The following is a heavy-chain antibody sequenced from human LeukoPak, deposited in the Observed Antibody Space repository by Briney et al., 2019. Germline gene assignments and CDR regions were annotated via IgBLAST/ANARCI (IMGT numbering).Heavy chain of an antibody. V-gene: IGHV4-34*01. Sequence: SETLSLTCAVYGGSFSGYYWRWSRQPPGKGLEWIGEINHSGSTNYNPSLKSRVTISVDKSKNQSSLKLSSVTAADTAVYYCARDKGLSGYYPGAFDIWGQGTMVTVSS. CDR3: ARDKGLSGYYPGAFDI. CDR2: INHSGST. CDR1: GGSFSGYY. D-gene: IGHD3-22*01. J-gene: IGHJ3*02.